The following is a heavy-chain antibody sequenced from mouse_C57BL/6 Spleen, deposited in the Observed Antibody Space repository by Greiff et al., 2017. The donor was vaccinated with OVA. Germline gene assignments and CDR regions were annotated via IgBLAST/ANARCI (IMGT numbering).Heavy chain of an antibody. V-gene: IGHV2-2*01. CDR2: IWSGGST. D-gene: IGHD2-5*01. CDR1: GFSLTSYG. Sequence: VQVVESGPGLVQPSQSLSITCTVSGFSLTSYGVHWVRQSPGKGLEWLGVIWSGGSTDYNAAFISRLSISKDNSKSQVFFKMNSLQADDTAIYYCARNRAYYSNYYYAMDYWGQGTSVTVSS. J-gene: IGHJ4*01. CDR3: ARNRAYYSNYYYAMDY.